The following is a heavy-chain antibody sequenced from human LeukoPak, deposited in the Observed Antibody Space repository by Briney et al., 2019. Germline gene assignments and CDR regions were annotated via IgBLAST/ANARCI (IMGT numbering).Heavy chain of an antibody. CDR3: ADYGVSGVRNNFY. CDR2: ISVASNT. CDR1: GLAFSSYA. Sequence: GGSRRLSCAASGLAFSSYAMSWVRQAPGKGLEWVSTISVASNTFYADSVKGRFTISRDNSRNTVYLQMTSLRADDTAVYYCADYGVSGVRNNFYWGQGTLVTVSS. D-gene: IGHD3-3*01. V-gene: IGHV3-23*01. J-gene: IGHJ4*02.